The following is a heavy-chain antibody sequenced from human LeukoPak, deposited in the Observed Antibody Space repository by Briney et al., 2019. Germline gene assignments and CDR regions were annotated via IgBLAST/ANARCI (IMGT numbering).Heavy chain of an antibody. J-gene: IGHJ4*02. CDR1: GYSISSGYY. CDR3: ARDGGREMATTTADY. Sequence: ASETLSLTCTVSGYSISSGYYWGWIRQPPGKGLEWIGSIYHSGSTYYNPSLKSRVTISVDTSKNQFSLKLSSVTAADTAVYYCARDGGREMATTTADYWGQGTLVTVSS. D-gene: IGHD5-24*01. CDR2: IYHSGST. V-gene: IGHV4-38-2*02.